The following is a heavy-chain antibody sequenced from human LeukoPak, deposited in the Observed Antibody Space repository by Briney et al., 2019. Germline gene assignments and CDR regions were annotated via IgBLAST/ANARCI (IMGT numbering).Heavy chain of an antibody. Sequence: GGSLRLSCAASGFTFSSYSMNWVRQAPGKGLGWVSSISSSSSSIYYADSVKGRFTISRDNAKNSLYLQMNSLRAEDTAVYYCASGSQGELLLGDYWGQGTLVTVSS. CDR2: ISSSSSSI. D-gene: IGHD3-10*01. J-gene: IGHJ4*02. CDR3: ASGSQGELLLGDY. CDR1: GFTFSSYS. V-gene: IGHV3-21*01.